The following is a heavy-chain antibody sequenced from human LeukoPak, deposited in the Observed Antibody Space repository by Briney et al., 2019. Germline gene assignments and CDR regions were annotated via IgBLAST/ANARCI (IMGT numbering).Heavy chain of an antibody. CDR3: AKDRYCGTTSCSGSFDS. CDR2: VSISGGST. D-gene: IGHD2-2*01. CDR1: GFPLSSYA. J-gene: IGHJ4*02. Sequence: GGSLKLSCAASGFPLSSYAMGWVRQAPGKGLERASGVSISGGSTYYADSVKGRFTISRDNSKNTLYLQMNSLRAEDTAVYYCAKDRYCGTTSCSGSFDSWGRGTLVSVSS. V-gene: IGHV3-23*01.